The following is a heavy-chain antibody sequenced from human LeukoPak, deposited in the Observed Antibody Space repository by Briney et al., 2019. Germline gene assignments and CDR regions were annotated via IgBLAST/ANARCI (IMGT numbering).Heavy chain of an antibody. CDR2: ISGSGGST. CDR3: AKPPYGRDVYNYFDY. J-gene: IGHJ4*02. D-gene: IGHD5-24*01. Sequence: GGSLRLSCARPVYTLWIYAISGGRQAPGKGLEWVSAISGSGGSTYYADSVKGRFTISRDNSKNTLYLQMNSLRVEDTAVYYCAKPPYGRDVYNYFDYWGQGTPVTVSS. CDR1: VYTLWIYA. V-gene: IGHV3-23*01.